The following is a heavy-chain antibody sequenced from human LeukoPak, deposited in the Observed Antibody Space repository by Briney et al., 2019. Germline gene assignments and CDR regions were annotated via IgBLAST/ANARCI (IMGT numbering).Heavy chain of an antibody. CDR2: INHSGST. V-gene: IGHV4-34*01. J-gene: IGHJ4*02. CDR1: GGSFSGYY. D-gene: IGHD4-17*01. CDR3: ARLTTVTTPDFDY. Sequence: SETLSLTCAVYGGSFSGYYWSWIRQPPGKGLEWIGEINHSGSTNYNPSLKSRVTISVDTSENQFSLKLSSVTAADTAVYYCARLTTVTTPDFDYWGQGTLVTVSS.